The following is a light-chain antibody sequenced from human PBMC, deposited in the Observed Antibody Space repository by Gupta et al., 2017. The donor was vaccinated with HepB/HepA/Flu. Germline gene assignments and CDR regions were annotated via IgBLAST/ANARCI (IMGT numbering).Light chain of an antibody. CDR1: QSISSY. CDR3: QQSDSNPDGS. Sequence: DIQMTQSPSSLSASVGDRVTITCRASQSISSYLNWYQQKPGKAPKLLIYAASSLQSGVPSRFSGSGYGTDFTLTISSRQQEDFAAYYCQQSDSNPDGSFGQGTKMEIK. J-gene: IGKJ2*04. V-gene: IGKV1-39*01. CDR2: AAS.